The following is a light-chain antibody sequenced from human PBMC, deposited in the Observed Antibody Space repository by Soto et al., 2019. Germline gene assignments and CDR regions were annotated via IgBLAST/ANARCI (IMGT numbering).Light chain of an antibody. CDR1: QGVLYTSNNKNY. Sequence: DIVMTQSPDSLSVSLGERATINCKSSQGVLYTSNNKNYLAWYQQKPGQPPKLLIYWASTRESGVPDRFSGSGSGADFTLTINSLQAEDVAVYFYHQYYRTPYTFGQGTKLEIK. V-gene: IGKV4-1*01. CDR3: HQYYRTPYT. CDR2: WAS. J-gene: IGKJ2*01.